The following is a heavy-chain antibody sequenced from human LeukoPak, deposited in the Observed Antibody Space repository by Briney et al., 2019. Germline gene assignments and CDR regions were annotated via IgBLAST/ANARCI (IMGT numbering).Heavy chain of an antibody. CDR3: TTSKMGVGSFDY. CDR2: LKSKIDGGTT. J-gene: IGHJ4*02. V-gene: IGHV3-15*07. Sequence: GGSLRLSCAAYDFTVKNVCMNWVRQAPGKGLEWVGCLKSKIDGGTTDRAAPVKGRFSISRDESKNTLYLQMNSLKTEDTAVYYCTTSKMGVGSFDYWGQGTLVTVS. CDR1: DFTVKNVC. D-gene: IGHD1-26*01.